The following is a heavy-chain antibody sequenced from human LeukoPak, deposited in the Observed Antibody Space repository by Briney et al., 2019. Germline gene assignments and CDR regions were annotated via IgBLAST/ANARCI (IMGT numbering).Heavy chain of an antibody. J-gene: IGHJ3*02. CDR1: GFTFSSYE. Sequence: AGGSLRLSCAASGFTFSSYEVNWVRQAPGKGLEWVSYISSSGSTIYYADSVKGRFTISRDNAKNSLYLQMNSLRAEDTAVYYCARAFDAFDIWGQGTMVTVSS. CDR2: ISSSGSTI. CDR3: ARAFDAFDI. V-gene: IGHV3-48*03.